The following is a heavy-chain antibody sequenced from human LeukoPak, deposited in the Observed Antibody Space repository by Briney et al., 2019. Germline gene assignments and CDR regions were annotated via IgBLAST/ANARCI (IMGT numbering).Heavy chain of an antibody. D-gene: IGHD5/OR15-5a*01. Sequence: GGSLRLSCAASGFTFSSHAMSWVRQAPGKGLEWVSAISGSGGSTYYADSVKGRFTISRDNSKNTLYLQMNSLRAEDTAVYYCAKRVVHDYYYYGMDVWGKGTTVTVSS. CDR1: GFTFSSHA. J-gene: IGHJ6*04. V-gene: IGHV3-23*01. CDR2: ISGSGGST. CDR3: AKRVVHDYYYYGMDV.